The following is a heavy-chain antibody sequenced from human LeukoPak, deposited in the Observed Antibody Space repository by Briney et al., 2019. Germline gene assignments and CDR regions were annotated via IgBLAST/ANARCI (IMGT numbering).Heavy chain of an antibody. J-gene: IGHJ5*02. D-gene: IGHD3-10*01. CDR2: ISSGSSYI. V-gene: IGHV3-21*01. CDR1: GFTFSSYT. CDR3: VRAHHPGGWFDP. Sequence: GRSLRLSCAAPGFTFSSYTMNWVRQAPGKGLEWVSIISSGSSYIHYADSVKGRFTISRDNAKNSLYLQMNSLTAEDTAVHYCVRAHHPGGWFDPWGQGTLVTVSS.